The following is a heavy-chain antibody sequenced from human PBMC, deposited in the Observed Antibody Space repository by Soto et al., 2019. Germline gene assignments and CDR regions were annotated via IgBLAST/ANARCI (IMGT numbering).Heavy chain of an antibody. D-gene: IGHD6-13*01. V-gene: IGHV1-8*01. CDR2: MNPNSGNT. CDR1: GYTFTSYD. Sequence: GASVKVSCKASGYTFTSYDINWVRQATGQGLEWMEWMNPNSGNTGYAQKFQGRVTMTRNTSISTAYMGLSSLRSEDTAVYYCERGPSKRAAAGTINWFDPWGQGTLVTVSS. CDR3: ERGPSKRAAAGTINWFDP. J-gene: IGHJ5*02.